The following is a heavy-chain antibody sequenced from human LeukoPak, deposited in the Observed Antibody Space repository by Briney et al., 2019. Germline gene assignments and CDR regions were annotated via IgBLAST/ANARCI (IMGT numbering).Heavy chain of an antibody. V-gene: IGHV1-69*05. Sequence: SVKVSCKASGGTFSSYAISWVRQAPGQGLEWMGRIIPIFGTANYAQKFQGRVTITTDESTSTAHMELSSLRSEDTAVYYCARGYCSGGSCYLDCWGQGTLVTVSS. J-gene: IGHJ4*02. CDR1: GGTFSSYA. D-gene: IGHD2-15*01. CDR3: ARGYCSGGSCYLDC. CDR2: IIPIFGTA.